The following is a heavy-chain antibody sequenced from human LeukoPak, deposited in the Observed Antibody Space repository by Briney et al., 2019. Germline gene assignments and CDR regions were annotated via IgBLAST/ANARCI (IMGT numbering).Heavy chain of an antibody. CDR3: ARTRPKIAAAEYYFDY. CDR2: MNPNSGNT. V-gene: IGHV1-8*01. D-gene: IGHD6-13*01. CDR1: GYTFTSYD. Sequence: ASVTVSFKASGYTFTSYDINWVRQATGQGLEWMGWMNPNSGNTGYAQKFQGRVTMTRNTSISTAYMELSSLRSEDTAVYYCARTRPKIAAAEYYFDYWGQGTLVTVSS. J-gene: IGHJ4*02.